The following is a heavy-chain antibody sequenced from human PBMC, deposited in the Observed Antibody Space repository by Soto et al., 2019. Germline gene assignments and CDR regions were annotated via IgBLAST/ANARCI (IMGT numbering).Heavy chain of an antibody. D-gene: IGHD3-10*01. Sequence: QVQLQESGPGLVKPSETLSLTCTVSGGSVSSGSYYWSWIRQPPGKGLEWIGYIYYSGSTNYNPSLKSRVTISVDTSKNQFSLKLSSVTAADTAVYYCAYGSGILIDYWGQGTLVTVSS. V-gene: IGHV4-61*01. CDR2: IYYSGST. CDR1: GGSVSSGSYY. J-gene: IGHJ4*02. CDR3: AYGSGILIDY.